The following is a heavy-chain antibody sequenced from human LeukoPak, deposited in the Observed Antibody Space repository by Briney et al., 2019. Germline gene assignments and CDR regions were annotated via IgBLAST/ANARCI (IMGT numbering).Heavy chain of an antibody. CDR3: ARDILVGATNGFDY. V-gene: IGHV1-18*01. CDR2: ISAYNGNT. D-gene: IGHD1-26*01. Sequence: ASVKVSCKASGYTLTSYGISWVRQAPGQGLEWMGWISAYNGNTNYAQKLQGRVTMTTDTSTSTAYMELRSLRSDDTAVYYCARDILVGATNGFDYWGQGTLVTVSS. CDR1: GYTLTSYG. J-gene: IGHJ4*02.